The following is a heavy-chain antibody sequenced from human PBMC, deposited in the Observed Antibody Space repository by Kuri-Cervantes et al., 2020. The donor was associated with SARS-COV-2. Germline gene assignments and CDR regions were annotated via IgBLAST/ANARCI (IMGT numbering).Heavy chain of an antibody. Sequence: GESLKISCAASGFTFSSYAMHWVRQAPGKGLEWVALISYDGTNKFYADSVKGRFTISRDNSRNTLYLQMNSLRAEDTAVFYCARPDCTINGVCFMDVWGQGTTVTSP. CDR1: GFTFSSYA. J-gene: IGHJ6*02. D-gene: IGHD2-8*01. CDR2: ISYDGTNK. CDR3: ARPDCTINGVCFMDV. V-gene: IGHV3-30-3*01.